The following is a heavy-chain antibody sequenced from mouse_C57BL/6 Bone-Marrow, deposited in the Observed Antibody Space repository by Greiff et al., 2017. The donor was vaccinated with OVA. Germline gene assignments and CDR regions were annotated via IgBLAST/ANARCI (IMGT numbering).Heavy chain of an antibody. V-gene: IGHV2-2*01. CDR2: IWSGGST. CDR1: GFSLTSYG. Sequence: VKLVESGPGLVQPSQSLSITCTVSGFSLTSYGVHWVRQSPGKGLEWLGVIWSGGSTDYNAAFISRLSISKDNSKSQVFFKMNSLQADDTAIYYCARKGDSNYVYAMDYWGQGTSVTVSS. CDR3: ARKGDSNYVYAMDY. J-gene: IGHJ4*01. D-gene: IGHD2-5*01.